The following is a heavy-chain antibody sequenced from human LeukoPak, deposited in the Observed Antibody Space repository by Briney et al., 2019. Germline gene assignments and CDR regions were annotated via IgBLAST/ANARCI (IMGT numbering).Heavy chain of an antibody. CDR1: GFTVSSNY. CDR2: IYSGGST. CDR3: ARQLSNVYYYYGMDV. Sequence: GGSLRLSCAASGFTVSSNYMSWVRRAPGKGLEWVSVIYSGGSTYYADSVKGRFTISRHNSKNTLYLQMNSLRAEDTAVYYCARQLSNVYYYYGMDVWGQGTTVTVSS. D-gene: IGHD2-8*01. J-gene: IGHJ6*02. V-gene: IGHV3-53*04.